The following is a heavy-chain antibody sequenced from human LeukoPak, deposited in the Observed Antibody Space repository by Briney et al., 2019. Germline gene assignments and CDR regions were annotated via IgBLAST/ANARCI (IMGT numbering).Heavy chain of an antibody. Sequence: PSETLSLTCTVSGGSISSGDYYWSWIRQPPGKGLEWIGYIYYSGSTYYNPSLKSRVTISVDTSKNQFSLKLSSVTAADTAVYYCASHQQIFGVNDAFDIWGQGTMVTVSS. V-gene: IGHV4-30-4*01. D-gene: IGHD3-3*01. J-gene: IGHJ3*02. CDR3: ASHQQIFGVNDAFDI. CDR2: IYYSGST. CDR1: GGSISSGDYY.